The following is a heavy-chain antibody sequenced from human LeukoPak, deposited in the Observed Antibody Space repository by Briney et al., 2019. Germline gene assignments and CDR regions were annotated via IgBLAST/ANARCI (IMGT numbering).Heavy chain of an antibody. D-gene: IGHD6-13*01. V-gene: IGHV3-7*01. CDR3: ARDPGSSSFDY. CDR2: INQDGSVK. J-gene: IGHJ4*02. Sequence: GGSLRLSCAASTFTFSSYWMSWVRQAPGEGLEFVANINQDGSVKNYVGSVKGRFTISRDNAKTSLYLQMNSLRADDTAVYYCARDPGSSSFDYWGRGTLVTVSS. CDR1: TFTFSSYW.